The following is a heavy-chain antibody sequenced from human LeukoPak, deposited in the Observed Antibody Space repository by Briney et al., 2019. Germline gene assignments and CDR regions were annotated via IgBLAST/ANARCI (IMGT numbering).Heavy chain of an antibody. CDR1: GGSFSGYY. CDR3: ARVWPVVPAAIVYYGMDV. V-gene: IGHV4-34*01. J-gene: IGHJ6*02. D-gene: IGHD2-2*01. CDR2: INHSGST. Sequence: PSETLSLTCAVYGGSFSGYYWSWIRQPPGKGLEWIGEINHSGSTNYNPSLKSRVTISVGTSKNQFSLKLSSVTAADTAVYYCARVWPVVPAAIVYYGMDVWGQGTTVTVSS.